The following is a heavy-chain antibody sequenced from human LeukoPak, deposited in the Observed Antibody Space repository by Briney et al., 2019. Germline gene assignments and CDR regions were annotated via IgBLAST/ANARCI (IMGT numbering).Heavy chain of an antibody. J-gene: IGHJ4*02. D-gene: IGHD6-6*01. Sequence: PSETLSLTCAVYGGSFSGYYWSWIRQPPGKGLEWIGEINHSGSTNYNPSLKSRVTISVDTSKNQFSLKLSSVTAADTAVYYCARARSSSLYFDYWGQGTLVTVSS. CDR2: INHSGST. V-gene: IGHV4-34*01. CDR3: ARARSSSLYFDY. CDR1: GGSFSGYY.